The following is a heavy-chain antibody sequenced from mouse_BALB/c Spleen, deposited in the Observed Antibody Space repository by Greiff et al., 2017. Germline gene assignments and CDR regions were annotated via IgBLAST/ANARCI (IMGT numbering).Heavy chain of an antibody. D-gene: IGHD6-5*01. J-gene: IGHJ4*01. CDR3: ASSYLYAMDY. V-gene: IGHV5-6*01. CDR1: GFTFSSYG. Sequence: EVQRVESGGDLVKPGGSLKLSCAASGFTFSSYGMSWVRQTPDKRLEWVATISSGGSYTYYPDSVKGRFTISRDNAKNTLYLQMSSLKSEDTAMYYCASSYLYAMDYWGQGTSVTVSS. CDR2: ISSGGSYT.